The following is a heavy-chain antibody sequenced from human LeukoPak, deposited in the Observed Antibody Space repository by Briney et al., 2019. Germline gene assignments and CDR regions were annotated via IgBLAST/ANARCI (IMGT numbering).Heavy chain of an antibody. Sequence: PGGSLRLSCAASGFTFSSYSMNWVRQAPGKGLEWVSAISSSGSNTYYPDSVKGRFTISRDNSYNTLYLQMNSLRAEDTAVYFCAKGRGGDYGGNFDCWGQGTLVTVSS. V-gene: IGHV3-23*01. CDR1: GFTFSSYS. D-gene: IGHD4-17*01. CDR2: ISSSGSNT. CDR3: AKGRGGDYGGNFDC. J-gene: IGHJ4*02.